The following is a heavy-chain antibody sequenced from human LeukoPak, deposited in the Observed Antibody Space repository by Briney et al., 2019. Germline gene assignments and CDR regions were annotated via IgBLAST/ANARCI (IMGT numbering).Heavy chain of an antibody. CDR1: GFTFSSYS. CDR2: ISSSSSYI. D-gene: IGHD6-6*01. J-gene: IGHJ6*03. V-gene: IGHV3-21*01. CDR3: ARDISIAARGMDV. Sequence: GGSLRLSCAASGFTFSSYSMNWVRQAPGKGLEWVSSISSSSSYIYYADSVKGRFTISRDNAKNSLYLQMNSLRAEDTAVYYCARDISIAARGMDVWGKGTTVTVSS.